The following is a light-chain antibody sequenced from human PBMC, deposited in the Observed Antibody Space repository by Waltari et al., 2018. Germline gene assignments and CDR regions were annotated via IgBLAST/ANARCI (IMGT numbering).Light chain of an antibody. V-gene: IGKV4-1*01. CDR1: QSVLHSPVNKDY. CDR2: WAS. CDR3: QQYHSPPYT. Sequence: DIVMTQSPDSLAVSLGERATINCKSSQSVLHSPVNKDYLAWFQQRPGQPPKLLIYWASTRESGVPDRFSGSGSGTDFTHTISSLQAEDVAVYYCQQYHSPPYTFGQGTKLEIK. J-gene: IGKJ2*01.